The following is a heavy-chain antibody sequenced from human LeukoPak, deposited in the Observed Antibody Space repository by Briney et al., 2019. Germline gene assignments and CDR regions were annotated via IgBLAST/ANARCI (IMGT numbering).Heavy chain of an antibody. V-gene: IGHV3-48*03. CDR3: ATYRQVLLPFES. CDR1: GFTFSSYE. J-gene: IGHJ4*02. Sequence: GGSLRLSCAASGFTFSSYEMNWVRQAPGKGLEWVSDISSSGGTIDYADSVKGRCSISRDNAKNSLYLHMNSLRAEDTAIYYCATYRQVLLPFESWGQGTLVTVSS. CDR2: ISSSGGTI. D-gene: IGHD2-8*02.